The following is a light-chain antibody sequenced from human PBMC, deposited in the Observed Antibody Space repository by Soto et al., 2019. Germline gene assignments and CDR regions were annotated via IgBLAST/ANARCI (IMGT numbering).Light chain of an antibody. CDR1: SSNIGAGYD. CDR3: QSYDSSLSGYVV. V-gene: IGLV1-40*01. Sequence: QAVVTQPPSVSGAPGQRVTSSCTGSSSNIGAGYDVHWYLQLPGTAPKLLIYGNINRPSGVPDRFSGSKSGTSASLAITGLQAEDEADFYCQSYDSSLSGYVVFGGGTKLTVL. CDR2: GNI. J-gene: IGLJ2*01.